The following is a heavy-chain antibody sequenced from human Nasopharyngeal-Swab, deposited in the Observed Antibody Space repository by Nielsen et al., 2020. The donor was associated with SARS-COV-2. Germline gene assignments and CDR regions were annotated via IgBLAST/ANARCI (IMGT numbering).Heavy chain of an antibody. J-gene: IGHJ5*01. V-gene: IGHV7-4-1*02. CDR2: INTNTGNP. D-gene: IGHD4-17*01. Sequence: ASVKVSCKASGYTFTSYAMNWVRQAPGQGLEWMGWINTNTGNPTYAQGFTGRFVFSLDTSVSTAYLQISSLKAEDTAVYYCARDGISSLSYGDDPNDSWGHGTLFTFSS. CDR1: GYTFTSYA. CDR3: ARDGISSLSYGDDPNDS.